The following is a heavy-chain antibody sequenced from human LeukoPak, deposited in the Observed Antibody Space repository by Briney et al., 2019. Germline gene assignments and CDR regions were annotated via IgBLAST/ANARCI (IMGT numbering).Heavy chain of an antibody. CDR1: GGSISSGSYY. J-gene: IGHJ1*01. V-gene: IGHV4-61*02. CDR3: ARDGRSGGPDVAEYFQH. CDR2: IYTSGST. D-gene: IGHD2-15*01. Sequence: SQTLSLTCTVSGGSISSGSYYWSWIRQPAGKGLEWIGRIYTSGSTNYNPSLKSRVTISVDTSKNQFSLKLSSVTAADTAVYYCARDGRSGGPDVAEYFQHWGQGTLVTVSS.